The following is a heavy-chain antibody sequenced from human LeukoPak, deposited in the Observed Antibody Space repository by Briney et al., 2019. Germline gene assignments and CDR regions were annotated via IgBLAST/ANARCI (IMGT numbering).Heavy chain of an antibody. CDR1: GASISSSSYY. Sequence: SETLSLTCTVSGASISSSSYYWSWIRQPAGKGLEWIGRIYTSGSTNYNPSLKSRVTMSVDTSKNQFSLKLNSVTAADTAVYYCARDRYYYDSSGYKYMDVWGKGTTVTVSS. CDR2: IYTSGST. V-gene: IGHV4-61*02. D-gene: IGHD3-22*01. CDR3: ARDRYYYDSSGYKYMDV. J-gene: IGHJ6*03.